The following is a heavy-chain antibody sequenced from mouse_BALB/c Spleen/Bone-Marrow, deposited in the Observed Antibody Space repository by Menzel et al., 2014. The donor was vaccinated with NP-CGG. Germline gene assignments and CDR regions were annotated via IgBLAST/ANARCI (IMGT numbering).Heavy chain of an antibody. J-gene: IGHJ2*01. CDR3: SRRAHYFGSGLDY. CDR1: GYIFSSYW. CDR2: ILPGSGNT. D-gene: IGHD1-1*01. Sequence: QVQLQQSGAELMKPGASVTISCKATGYIFSSYWIEWIKQRPGHGLEWIGEILPGSGNTNYNEKFRDKATFTAETSSNIAYMQLSSLTSEDSAAYYCSRRAHYFGSGLDYWGQGTTLSLSS. V-gene: IGHV1-9*01.